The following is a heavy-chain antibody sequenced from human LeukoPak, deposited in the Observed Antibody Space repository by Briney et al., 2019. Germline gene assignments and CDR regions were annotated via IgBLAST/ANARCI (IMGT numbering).Heavy chain of an antibody. V-gene: IGHV4-39*07. J-gene: IGHJ4*02. CDR1: GGSISSSSRY. D-gene: IGHD4-17*01. CDR2: IYYSGST. Sequence: SETLSLTCSVSGGSISSSSRYWGWIRQPPGKGLEWIGSIYYSGSTYYNPSLKSRVTISVDTSKNQFSLKLSSVTAADTAVYYCARNPYGVYFDYWGQGTLVTVSS. CDR3: ARNPYGVYFDY.